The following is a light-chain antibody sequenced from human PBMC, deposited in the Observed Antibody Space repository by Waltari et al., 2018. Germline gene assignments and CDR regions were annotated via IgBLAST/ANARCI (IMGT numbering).Light chain of an antibody. CDR1: QSLLYSSNNKNY. CDR3: QQYYTTLYT. J-gene: IGKJ2*01. CDR2: WAS. V-gene: IGKV4-1*01. Sequence: DIVMTQSPDSLAVSLGERATLNCKPSQSLLYSSNNKNYLAWYQQKPGQPPKLLVYWASTRESGVPDRFSGSGSGTDFTLTISSLQAEDVAVYYCQQYYTTLYTFGQGTKLEIK.